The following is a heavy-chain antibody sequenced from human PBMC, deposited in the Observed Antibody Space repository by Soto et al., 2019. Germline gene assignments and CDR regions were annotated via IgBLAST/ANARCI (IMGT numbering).Heavy chain of an antibody. V-gene: IGHV3-11*01. Sequence: GGSLRLSCAASGFIFSDYYMGWIRQAPGKGLEWVSYMSSGGNTIYYADSVKGRFTISWDNAKNSLYLQMNSLRAGDTAVYYCARGAEGPYSWGQGTLVTVSS. J-gene: IGHJ4*02. CDR2: MSSGGNTI. CDR3: ARGAEGPYS. CDR1: GFIFSDYY.